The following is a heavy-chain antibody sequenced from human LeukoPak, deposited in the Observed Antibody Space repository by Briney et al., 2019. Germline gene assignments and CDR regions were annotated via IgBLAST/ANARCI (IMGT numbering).Heavy chain of an antibody. Sequence: PSETLSLTCTVSGGSISSSSYYWGWIRQPPGKGLEWIGSIYYSGSTYYNPSLKSRVTLSVDTSKNQFSLKLSSVAAADTAVYYCARVLGSYQDGWGQGTLVTVSS. V-gene: IGHV4-39*07. CDR1: GGSISSSSYY. CDR2: IYYSGST. CDR3: ARVLGSYQDG. J-gene: IGHJ4*02. D-gene: IGHD1-26*01.